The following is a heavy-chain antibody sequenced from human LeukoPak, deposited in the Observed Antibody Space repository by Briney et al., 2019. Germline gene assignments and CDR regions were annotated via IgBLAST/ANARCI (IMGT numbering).Heavy chain of an antibody. V-gene: IGHV1-69*13. D-gene: IGHD3-22*01. CDR3: ARNSGDSSGYYYDRGAFDI. J-gene: IGHJ3*02. Sequence: ASVKVSCKASGGTFSSYAISWVRQAPGQGLEWMGGIIPIFGTANYAQKFQGRVTITADESTSTAYMELSSLRSEDTAVYYCARNSGDSSGYYYDRGAFDIWGQGTMVTVSS. CDR1: GGTFSSYA. CDR2: IIPIFGTA.